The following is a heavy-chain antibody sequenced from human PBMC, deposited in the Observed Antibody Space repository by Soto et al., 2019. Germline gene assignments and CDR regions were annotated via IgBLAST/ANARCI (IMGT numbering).Heavy chain of an antibody. J-gene: IGHJ4*02. V-gene: IGHV4-59*01. CDR2: TYYSGST. CDR3: ARGQTIRAFEY. Sequence: PSETLSRTCTVSGGSIGPYYWNWIRQPPGKALEWIGYTYYSGSTNYNPSLRSRVTISVDTSTNRFSLNLSSVTAADTAVYYCARGQTIRAFEYWGQGILVTVSS. D-gene: IGHD4-17*01. CDR1: GGSIGPYY.